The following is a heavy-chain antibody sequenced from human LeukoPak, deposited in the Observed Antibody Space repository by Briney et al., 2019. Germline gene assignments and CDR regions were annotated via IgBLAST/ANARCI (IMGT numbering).Heavy chain of an antibody. CDR1: GFTFSGYP. Sequence: GKSLRLSCAASGFTFSGYPIHWVRQAPGKGLEWVAVISYDGSNKYYAGSVKGRFTISRDNSKNTLYLQMNSLRAEDTAVYYCAKDWRGQWLAPYFDYWGQGTLVTVSS. CDR2: ISYDGSNK. J-gene: IGHJ4*02. D-gene: IGHD6-19*01. V-gene: IGHV3-30-3*02. CDR3: AKDWRGQWLAPYFDY.